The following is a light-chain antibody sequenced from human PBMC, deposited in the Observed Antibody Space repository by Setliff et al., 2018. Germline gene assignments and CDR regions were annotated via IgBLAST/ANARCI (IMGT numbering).Light chain of an antibody. CDR2: DVS. J-gene: IGLJ3*02. CDR3: CSYAGTNNFGV. CDR1: GSDVGAYKF. V-gene: IGLV2-14*01. Sequence: QSALTQPASVSGSPGQSIAVSCTGSGSDVGAYKFVSWYQQRPGKAPRLMIYDVSNRPSGVSDRFSGSKSGNTASLTISGLQAEDEADYYCCSYAGTNNFGVFGGGTKVTVL.